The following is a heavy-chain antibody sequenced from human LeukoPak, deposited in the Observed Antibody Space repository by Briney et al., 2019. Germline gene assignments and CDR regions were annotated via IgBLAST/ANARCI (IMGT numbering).Heavy chain of an antibody. Sequence: ASVKVSCKASGYTFTGYYMHWVRQAPGQGLEWMGWIGPNSGGTNYAQNFQGRVTMTRDTSVSTAYMELSKLRSDDTAVYYCARDREGYYDILTGYYGVGAFDIWGQGTMVTVSS. D-gene: IGHD3-9*01. V-gene: IGHV1-2*02. CDR1: GYTFTGYY. J-gene: IGHJ3*02. CDR3: ARDREGYYDILTGYYGVGAFDI. CDR2: IGPNSGGT.